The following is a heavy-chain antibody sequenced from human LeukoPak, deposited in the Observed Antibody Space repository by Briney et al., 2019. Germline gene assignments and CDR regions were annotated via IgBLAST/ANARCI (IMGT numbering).Heavy chain of an antibody. CDR3: ASGLRYFDWLLSPADY. V-gene: IGHV5-51*01. Sequence: GESLKISCKGSGYSFTSYWIGWVRQMPGKGLEWMGIIYPGDSDTRYSPSFQGQVTISADKSISTAYLQWSSLKASDTAMYYCASGLRYFDWLLSPADYWGQGTLVTVSS. J-gene: IGHJ4*02. CDR1: GYSFTSYW. D-gene: IGHD3-9*01. CDR2: IYPGDSDT.